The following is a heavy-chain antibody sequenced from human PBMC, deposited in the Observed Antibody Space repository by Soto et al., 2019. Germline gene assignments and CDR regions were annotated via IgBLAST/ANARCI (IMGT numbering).Heavy chain of an antibody. J-gene: IGHJ4*02. CDR1: GGSISSSSYY. CDR3: ARTIPAATKIYYFDY. Sequence: SETLSLTCTVSGGSISSSSYYWGWIRQPPGKGLEWIGSIYYSGSTYYNPSLKSRVTISVDTSKNQFSLKLSSVTAADTAVYYCARTIPAATKIYYFDYWGQGTLVTVSS. D-gene: IGHD2-2*01. CDR2: IYYSGST. V-gene: IGHV4-39*01.